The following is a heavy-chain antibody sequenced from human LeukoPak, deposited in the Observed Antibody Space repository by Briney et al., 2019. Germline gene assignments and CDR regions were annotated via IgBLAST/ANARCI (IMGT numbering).Heavy chain of an antibody. CDR3: ARGVVVAGLRYYFDS. Sequence: SETLSLTCTVSGGSISSYYWSWIRQPAGKGLEWIGRIYSTGSTKYSPSLESRLTMSLDTSKDQFSLKLTSVTAADTTVYYCARGVVVAGLRYYFDSWGQGSLVSVSS. D-gene: IGHD6-19*01. V-gene: IGHV4-4*07. CDR1: GGSISSYY. J-gene: IGHJ4*02. CDR2: IYSTGST.